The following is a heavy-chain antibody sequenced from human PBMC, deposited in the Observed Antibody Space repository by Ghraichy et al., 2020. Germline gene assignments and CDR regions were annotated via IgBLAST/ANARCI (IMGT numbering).Heavy chain of an antibody. V-gene: IGHV1-18*04. J-gene: IGHJ3*02. CDR2: ISAYNSNT. CDR1: GYTFTNYG. Sequence: ASVKVSCKASGYTFTNYGISWVRQAPGQGLEWMGWISAYNSNTKYAQELQGRVTMTTDTSANTAYMELRSLRSDDTAVYYCTREHYYDSRNSYEDAFDIWGQGTMVTVSS. D-gene: IGHD3-22*01. CDR3: TREHYYDSRNSYEDAFDI.